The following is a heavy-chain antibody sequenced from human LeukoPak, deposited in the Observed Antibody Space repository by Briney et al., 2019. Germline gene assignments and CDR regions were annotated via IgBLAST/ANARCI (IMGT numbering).Heavy chain of an antibody. CDR1: GFTVSSNY. J-gene: IGHJ4*02. Sequence: GGSLRLSCAASGFTVSSNYMNWVRQAPGKGLEWVSVIYSGGSGGSTYYADSVKGRFTISRDNSKSTLYLQMNSLRAEDTAVYYCAGGAAAAVLFDYWGQRTLVTVSS. D-gene: IGHD6-13*01. CDR2: IYSGGSGGST. CDR3: AGGAAAAVLFDY. V-gene: IGHV3-66*01.